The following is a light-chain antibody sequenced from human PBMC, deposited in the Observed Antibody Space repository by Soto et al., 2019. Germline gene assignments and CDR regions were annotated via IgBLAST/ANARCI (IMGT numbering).Light chain of an antibody. Sequence: QSVLTQPPSVSGAPGQRVTIPCTGSSSNSGAGYDVHWYQQLPGTAPKLLIYANRHRPSGVPDRFSGSKSGTSGSLAITGLQAEDEADYYCKSYDSSLNGSWVFGGGTKLTVL. CDR3: KSYDSSLNGSWV. CDR1: SSNSGAGYD. V-gene: IGLV1-40*01. CDR2: ANR. J-gene: IGLJ3*02.